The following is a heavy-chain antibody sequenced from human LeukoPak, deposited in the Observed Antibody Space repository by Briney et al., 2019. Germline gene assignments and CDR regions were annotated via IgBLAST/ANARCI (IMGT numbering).Heavy chain of an antibody. Sequence: GASVKVSCKASGYTFTSYGISWVRQAPGQGLEWMGRIIPILGIANYAQKLQGRVTITADKSTSTAYMELSSLRSEDTAVYYCARFSMRDIAAAGTFDYWGQGTLVTVSS. CDR2: IIPILGIA. J-gene: IGHJ4*02. D-gene: IGHD6-13*01. V-gene: IGHV1-69*04. CDR1: GYTFTSYG. CDR3: ARFSMRDIAAAGTFDY.